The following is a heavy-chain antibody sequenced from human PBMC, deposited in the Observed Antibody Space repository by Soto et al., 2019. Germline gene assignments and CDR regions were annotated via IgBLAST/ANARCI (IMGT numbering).Heavy chain of an antibody. Sequence: GASVKVSCKASGYTFTIYGISWVRQAPGQGLEWMGWISAYNGNTNYAQKLQGRVTMTTDTSTSTAYMELRSLRSDDTAVYYCARDSYYYDSSGYSAFDIWGQGTMVTVSS. CDR3: ARDSYYYDSSGYSAFDI. CDR2: ISAYNGNT. D-gene: IGHD3-22*01. V-gene: IGHV1-18*01. CDR1: GYTFTIYG. J-gene: IGHJ3*02.